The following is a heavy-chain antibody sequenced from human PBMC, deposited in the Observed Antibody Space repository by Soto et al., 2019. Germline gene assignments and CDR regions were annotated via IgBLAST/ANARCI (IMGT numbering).Heavy chain of an antibody. V-gene: IGHV4-59*01. CDR3: ARVGGDDFGDSGGFDY. CDR2: IYYSGRT. J-gene: IGHJ4*02. D-gene: IGHD4-17*01. CDR1: GGSIRDYF. Sequence: QVQLQESGPGLVKPSETLSLTCTVSGGSIRDYFWTWIRQPPGKGLEWIGYIYYSGRTNYNPSLMSRVSISVDTYKLLFSLQLRSVTAADTAVYYCARVGGDDFGDSGGFDYWGQGTLVTVSS.